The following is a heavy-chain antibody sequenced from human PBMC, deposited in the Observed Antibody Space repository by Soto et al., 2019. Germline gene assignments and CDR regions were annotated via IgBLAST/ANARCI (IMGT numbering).Heavy chain of an antibody. CDR3: AKDSGYQLPDNYFYYGLDV. D-gene: IGHD2-2*01. Sequence: PGGSLRLSCEASGLSLSGYWMHWVRQTPGKGLEWVAAISYDEIDKKYASSVKGRFTVSRDNVKNTLSLQMNSLRPEDTAVYYCAKDSGYQLPDNYFYYGLDVWGQGTTVTVSS. J-gene: IGHJ6*02. V-gene: IGHV3-30*18. CDR1: GLSLSGYW. CDR2: ISYDEIDK.